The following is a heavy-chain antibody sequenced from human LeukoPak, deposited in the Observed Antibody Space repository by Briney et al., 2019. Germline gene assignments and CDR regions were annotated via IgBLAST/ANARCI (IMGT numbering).Heavy chain of an antibody. J-gene: IGHJ5*02. CDR3: ARESFSGSGGLNWFAP. Sequence: ASVTVSCKASGYTFTGYCIHWVRQAPGQGLEWMGGLNPDTGSTNYAQKFQARVIMTRDTSINTAYMELRRLRYDDTAMYFCARESFSGSGGLNWFAPWGQGTLVTVSA. CDR1: GYTFTGYC. V-gene: IGHV1-2*02. D-gene: IGHD3-10*01. CDR2: LNPDTGST.